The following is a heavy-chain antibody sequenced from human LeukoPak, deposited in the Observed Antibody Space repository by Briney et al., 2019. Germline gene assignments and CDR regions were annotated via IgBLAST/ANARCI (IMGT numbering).Heavy chain of an antibody. D-gene: IGHD3-16*01. CDR1: GFTLSSYS. Sequence: PGGSLRLSCAASGFTLSSYSMNGGLQAPAKGLEWLSYISSSSITIYYAVSVKGRFTISRDNAKNSLYLQMSSLRVEDTAVYYCARLQGEMRFDYWGQGTLVTVSS. CDR3: ARLQGEMRFDY. V-gene: IGHV3-48*01. CDR2: ISSSSITI. J-gene: IGHJ4*02.